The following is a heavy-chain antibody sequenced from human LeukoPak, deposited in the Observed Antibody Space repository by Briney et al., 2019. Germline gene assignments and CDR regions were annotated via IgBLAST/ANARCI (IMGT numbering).Heavy chain of an antibody. Sequence: SETLSLTCTVSGGSISSYYWSWIRQPPGKGLEWIGYIYYSGSTNYNPSLKSRVTISVDTSKNQFSLKLSSVTAADTAVYYCARSLKTYCGGDCYSPGYWGQGTLVTVSS. CDR1: GGSISSYY. CDR3: ARSLKTYCGGDCYSPGY. CDR2: IYYSGST. J-gene: IGHJ4*02. V-gene: IGHV4-59*01. D-gene: IGHD2-21*02.